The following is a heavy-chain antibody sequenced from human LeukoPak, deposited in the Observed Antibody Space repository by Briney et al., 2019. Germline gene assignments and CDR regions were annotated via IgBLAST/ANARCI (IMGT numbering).Heavy chain of an antibody. D-gene: IGHD3-22*01. Sequence: GGSLRLSCAASGFTFSSYAMSWVRQAPGKGLEWVSAISGSGGSTYYADSVKGRFTISRDNSKNTLYLHMNSLRAEDTAVYYCAKDYRGVVVIFGFDYWGQGTLVTVSS. V-gene: IGHV3-23*01. J-gene: IGHJ4*02. CDR1: GFTFSSYA. CDR3: AKDYRGVVVIFGFDY. CDR2: ISGSGGST.